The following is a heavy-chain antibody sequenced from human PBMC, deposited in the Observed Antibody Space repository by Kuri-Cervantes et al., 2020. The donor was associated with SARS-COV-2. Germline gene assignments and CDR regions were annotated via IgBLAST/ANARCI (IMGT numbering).Heavy chain of an antibody. J-gene: IGHJ3*02. CDR1: GFTFSDYY. CDR3: ARDQYRYPDFWSGYWAAFDI. Sequence: GESLKISCAASGFTFSDYYMSWIRQAPGKGLEYVSSISSSGGSTYYADSVKGRFAISRDNSKNTVYLQMGSLRAEDMAMYYCARDQYRYPDFWSGYWAAFDIWGQGTMVTVSS. V-gene: IGHV3-64*02. CDR2: ISSSGGST. D-gene: IGHD3-3*01.